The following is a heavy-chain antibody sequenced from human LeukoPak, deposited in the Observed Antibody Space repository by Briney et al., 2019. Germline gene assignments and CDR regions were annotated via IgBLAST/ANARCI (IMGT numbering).Heavy chain of an antibody. V-gene: IGHV3-72*01. D-gene: IGHD3-16*02. J-gene: IGHJ4*02. CDR2: TRNKANSYTT. Sequence: PEGSLRLSCAASGFIFSDHHIDWVRQAPGKGLEWVGRTRNKANSYTTEYAASVKGRFTISRDDSKNSLYLQMTSLKTEDTAVYYCARLLGRFIVWGQGTLVTVSS. CDR3: ARLLGRFIV. CDR1: GFIFSDHH.